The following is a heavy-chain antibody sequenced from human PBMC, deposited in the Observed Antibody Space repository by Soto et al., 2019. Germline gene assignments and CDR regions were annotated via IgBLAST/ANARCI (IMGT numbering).Heavy chain of an antibody. V-gene: IGHV3-7*01. D-gene: IGHD6-6*01. Sequence: EVQLVESGGGLVQPGGSLRLSCAASGFSFSDYSMTWVRQAPGKGLEWVADIKHDGSEKHYLDSVKGRFTISRDDARNSLYLQIPSLRAEDTAVYYCARVGVAAPIDPWGQGTLVTVSS. CDR1: GFSFSDYS. CDR2: IKHDGSEK. CDR3: ARVGVAAPIDP. J-gene: IGHJ5*02.